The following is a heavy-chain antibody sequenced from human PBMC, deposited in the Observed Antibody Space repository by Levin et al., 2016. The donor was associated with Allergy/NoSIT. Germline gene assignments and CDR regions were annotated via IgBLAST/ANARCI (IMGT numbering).Heavy chain of an antibody. V-gene: IGHV1-2*02. CDR2: INPNSGGT. D-gene: IGHD3-10*01. CDR1: GYTFTGYY. CDR3: ARARTFYGSGSYYYGMDV. J-gene: IGHJ6*02. Sequence: ASVKVSCKASGYTFTGYYMHWVRQAPGQGLEWMGWINPNSGGTNYAQKFQGRVTMTRDTSISTAYMELSRLRSDDTAVYYCARARTFYGSGSYYYGMDVWGQGTTVTVSS.